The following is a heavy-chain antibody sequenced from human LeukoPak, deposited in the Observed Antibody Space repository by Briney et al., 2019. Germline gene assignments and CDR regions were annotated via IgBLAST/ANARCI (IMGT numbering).Heavy chain of an antibody. CDR3: ARTTEGYCRSTSCYGFYYSYYMDV. CDR2: IYYSGST. Sequence: PSETLSLTCTVSGGSISYYYWGWIRQPPGKGLEWIGYIYYSGSTNYNPSLKSRVTISVATSKNQFSLKLNSVTAADTAVYYCARTTEGYCRSTSCYGFYYSYYMDVWGKGTTVTISS. J-gene: IGHJ6*03. V-gene: IGHV4-59*01. CDR1: GGSISYYY. D-gene: IGHD2-2*01.